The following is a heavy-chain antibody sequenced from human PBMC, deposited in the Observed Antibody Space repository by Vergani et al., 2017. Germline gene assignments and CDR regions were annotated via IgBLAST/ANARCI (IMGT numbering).Heavy chain of an antibody. J-gene: IGHJ4*02. D-gene: IGHD3-22*01. V-gene: IGHV3-48*02. Sequence: EVQLVESGGGLVQPGGSLRLSCAASGFTFSSYSMNWVRQALGKGLEWVSYITSSSTIIYYADSVKGRFTISRDNAENSLYLQMNSLRDEETAVYYCARGPPTYDSSAYYYYWGQGTLVTVSS. CDR3: ARGPPTYDSSAYYYY. CDR1: GFTFSSYS. CDR2: ITSSSTII.